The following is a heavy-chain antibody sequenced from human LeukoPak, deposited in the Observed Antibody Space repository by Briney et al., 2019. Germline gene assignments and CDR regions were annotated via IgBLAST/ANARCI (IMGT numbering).Heavy chain of an antibody. CDR3: ARDEFRSYSNPQYYYGMGV. V-gene: IGHV6-1*01. CDR1: GDSVSSNSAA. D-gene: IGHD3-10*01. J-gene: IGHJ6*02. Sequence: SQTLSLTCAISGDSVSSNSAAWNWIRQSPSRGLEWLGRTYYRSKWYNDYAVSVKSRITINPDTSKNQFSLQLNSVTPEDTAVYYCARDEFRSYSNPQYYYGMGVWGQGTTVTVSS. CDR2: TYYRSKWYN.